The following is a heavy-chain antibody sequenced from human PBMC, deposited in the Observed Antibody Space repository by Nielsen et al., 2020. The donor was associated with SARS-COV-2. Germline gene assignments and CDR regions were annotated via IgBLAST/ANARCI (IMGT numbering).Heavy chain of an antibody. Sequence: GESLKISCAASGFTFDNYAMSWVRQAPGKGLEWVSGISGSGGGTYYADSVRGRFTISRANSKNTLYLQMNSLRAEDTAVYYCAKDGWIQLWLRPSLALDYFDYWGQGTLVTVSS. D-gene: IGHD5-18*01. J-gene: IGHJ4*02. CDR1: GFTFDNYA. V-gene: IGHV3-23*01. CDR3: AKDGWIQLWLRPSLALDYFDY. CDR2: ISGSGGGT.